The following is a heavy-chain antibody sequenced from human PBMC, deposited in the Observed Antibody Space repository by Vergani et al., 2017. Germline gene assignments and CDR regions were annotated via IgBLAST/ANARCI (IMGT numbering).Heavy chain of an antibody. CDR2: IIPIFGTA. J-gene: IGHJ4*02. D-gene: IGHD3-3*01. Sequence: QVQLVQSGAEVKKPGSSVKVSCKASGGTFSSYAISWVRQAPGQGLEWMGGIIPIFGTANYAQKFQGRVTITADKSTSTAYMELSSLRSEDTAVYYCARAGYYDFWSGYSTGPYYFDYWGQGTLVTVSS. CDR1: GGTFSSYA. CDR3: ARAGYYDFWSGYSTGPYYFDY. V-gene: IGHV1-69*06.